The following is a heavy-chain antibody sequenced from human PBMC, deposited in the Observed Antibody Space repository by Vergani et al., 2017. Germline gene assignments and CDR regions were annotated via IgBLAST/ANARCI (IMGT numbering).Heavy chain of an antibody. V-gene: IGHV4-59*01. CDR1: GGSISSYY. CDR3: ARVARLGELSPFDY. CDR2: IYYSGST. Sequence: QVQLQESGPGLVKPSETLSLTCTVSGGSISSYYWSWIRQPPGKGLEWIGYIYYSGSTNYNPSLKSRVTISVDTSKNQFSLKLSSVTAADTAVYYCARVARLGELSPFDYWGQGTLVTVSS. J-gene: IGHJ4*02. D-gene: IGHD3-16*02.